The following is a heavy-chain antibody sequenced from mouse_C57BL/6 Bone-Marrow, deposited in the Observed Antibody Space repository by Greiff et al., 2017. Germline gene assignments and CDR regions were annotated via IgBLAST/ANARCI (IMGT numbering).Heavy chain of an antibody. CDR3: ERGGRSYDWYFDV. D-gene: IGHD1-1*01. J-gene: IGHJ1*01. CDR1: GYTFTSYW. V-gene: IGHV1-64*01. Sequence: QVQLQQPGAELVKPGASVKLSCKASGYTFTSYWMHWVKQRPGQGLEWIGMIHPNSGSTNYNEKFKSKATLTVDKSSSTAYMQHISLTSEDSEVYYGERGGRSYDWYFDVWGGGTTVTVSS. CDR2: IHPNSGST.